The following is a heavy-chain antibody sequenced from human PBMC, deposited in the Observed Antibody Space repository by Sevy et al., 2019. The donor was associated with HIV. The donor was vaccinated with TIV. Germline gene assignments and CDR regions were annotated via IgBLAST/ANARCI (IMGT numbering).Heavy chain of an antibody. D-gene: IGHD3-10*01. J-gene: IGHJ5*02. V-gene: IGHV6-1*01. CDR1: GDSVSSNSAA. Sequence: SQTLSLTCAISGDSVSSNSAAWNWIRQSPSRGLEWLGRTYYRSKWYNDYAVSVKSRITINPDTSKNQFSLQLNSVTPEETAVYYCARDRITMVQGVIGFDPWGQGTLVTVSS. CDR2: TYYRSKWYN. CDR3: ARDRITMVQGVIGFDP.